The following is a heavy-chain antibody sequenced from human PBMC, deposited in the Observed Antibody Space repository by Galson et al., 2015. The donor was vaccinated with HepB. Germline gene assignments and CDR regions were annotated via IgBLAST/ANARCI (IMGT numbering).Heavy chain of an antibody. J-gene: IGHJ6*02. CDR3: AKSGGVGEYGMDV. V-gene: IGHV3-9*01. CDR2: ISWNSGSI. D-gene: IGHD3-16*01. CDR1: GFTFDDYA. Sequence: SLRLSCAASGFTFDDYAMHWVRHAPGKGLEWVSGISWNSGSIGYADSVKGRFTISRDNAKNSLYLQMNSLRAEDTALYYCAKSGGVGEYGMDVWGQGTTVTVSS.